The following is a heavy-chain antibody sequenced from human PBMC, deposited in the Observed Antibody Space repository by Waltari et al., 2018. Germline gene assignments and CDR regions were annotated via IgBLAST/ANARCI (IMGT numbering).Heavy chain of an antibody. V-gene: IGHV1-69*10. J-gene: IGHJ4*02. CDR3: ARAPRYNWNDHTFDY. CDR2: IIPILGIA. CDR1: GGPFSSYA. D-gene: IGHD1-20*01. Sequence: QVQLVQSGAEVKKPGSSVKFSCKAPGGPFSSYAISWVHRPPGQGLEWMGGIIPILGIANYAQKFQGRVTITADKSTSTAYMELSSLRSEDTAVYYCARAPRYNWNDHTFDYWGQGTLVTVSS.